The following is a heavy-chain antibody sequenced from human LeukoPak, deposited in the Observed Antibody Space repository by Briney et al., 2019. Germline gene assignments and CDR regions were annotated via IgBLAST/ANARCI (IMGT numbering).Heavy chain of an antibody. CDR3: ARKVRDFWSGYSLTYFDY. V-gene: IGHV1-2*02. J-gene: IGHJ4*02. Sequence: ASVKVSCKASGYTFTGYYMHWVRQAPGQGLEWMGWINPNSGGTNYAQKFQGRVTMTRDTSISTAYMELSRLRSDDTAVYYCARKVRDFWSGYSLTYFDYWGQGTLVTVSS. CDR1: GYTFTGYY. CDR2: INPNSGGT. D-gene: IGHD3-3*01.